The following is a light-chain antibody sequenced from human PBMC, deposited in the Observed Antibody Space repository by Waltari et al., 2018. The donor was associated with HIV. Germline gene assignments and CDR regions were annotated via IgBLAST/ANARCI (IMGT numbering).Light chain of an antibody. Sequence: NFILTQPHSVSGSPGKTVTIPCTRSSGHITTDSSQCHQLRPDNSPSNVIYAQKQRRAGVPDRFSGSIDRSTNSASLTISGLMAEDEADYYWLSYDGVNQVFGGGTKLTVL. V-gene: IGLV6-57*01. CDR1: SGHITTDS. CDR3: LSYDGVNQV. J-gene: IGLJ2*01. CDR2: AQK.